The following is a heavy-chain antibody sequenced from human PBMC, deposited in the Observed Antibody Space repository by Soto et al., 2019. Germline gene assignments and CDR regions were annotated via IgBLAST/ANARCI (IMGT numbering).Heavy chain of an antibody. CDR2: ISNDVRNI. Sequence: VQLVESGGGVVQPGRSLRLSCAASGLTFSTYGFHWVRQAPGKGLEWVAVISNDVRNIHYAESVKGRFTISRDNPKNTLYLKMNSLRPNDTAVYYCVKDTLGGMTPVSMPGPDWGQGTLVTVSS. J-gene: IGHJ4*02. D-gene: IGHD2-2*01. CDR3: VKDTLGGMTPVSMPGPD. CDR1: GLTFSTYG. V-gene: IGHV3-30*18.